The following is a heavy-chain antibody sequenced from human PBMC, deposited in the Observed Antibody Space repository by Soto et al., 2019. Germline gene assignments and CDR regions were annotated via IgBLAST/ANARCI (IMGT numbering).Heavy chain of an antibody. V-gene: IGHV4-39*01. CDR2: IYYSGST. CDR3: ARPPSTVTTGGYFDL. Sequence: ASETLSLTCTVSGGSISSSSYYWGWIRQPPGKGLEWIGSIYYSGSTYYNPSLKSRVTISVDTSKNQFSLKLSSVTAADTAVYYCARPPSTVTTGGYFDLWGRGTLVTVSS. D-gene: IGHD4-17*01. CDR1: GGSISSSSYY. J-gene: IGHJ2*01.